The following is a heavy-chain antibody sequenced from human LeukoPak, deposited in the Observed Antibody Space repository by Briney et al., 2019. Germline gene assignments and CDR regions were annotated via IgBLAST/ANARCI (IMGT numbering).Heavy chain of an antibody. CDR2: IYYSGST. V-gene: IGHV4-30-4*08. Sequence: SQTLSRTXTVSGGSISSGDYYWSWIRQPPGKGLAWIGYIYYSGSTYYNPSLKSRVTISVDTSKNQFSLKLSSVTAADTAVYYCASLTTTSGWRSYYYYYMDVWGKGTTVTVSS. CDR3: ASLTTTSGWRSYYYYYMDV. J-gene: IGHJ6*03. D-gene: IGHD6-19*01. CDR1: GGSISSGDYY.